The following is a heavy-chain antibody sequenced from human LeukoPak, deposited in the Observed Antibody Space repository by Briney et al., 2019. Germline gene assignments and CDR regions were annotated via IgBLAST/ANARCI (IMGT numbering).Heavy chain of an antibody. CDR3: ARVRSSGWYAFDI. V-gene: IGHV3-7*01. Sequence: SGGSLRLACAASGFTFSSYWMSWVRQAPGKGLEWVANIKQDGSEKYYVDSVKGRFTISRDNAKNSLYLQMNSLRAEDTAVYYCARVRSSGWYAFDIWGQGTMVTVSS. J-gene: IGHJ3*02. D-gene: IGHD6-19*01. CDR2: IKQDGSEK. CDR1: GFTFSSYW.